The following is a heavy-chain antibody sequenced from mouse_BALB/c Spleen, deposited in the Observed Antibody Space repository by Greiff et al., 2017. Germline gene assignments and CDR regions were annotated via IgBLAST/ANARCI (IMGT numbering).Heavy chain of an antibody. Sequence: VMLVESGPGLVAPSQSLSITCTVSGFSLTSYGVHWVRQPPGKGLEWLGVIWAGGSTNYNSALMSRLSISKDNSKSQVFLKMNSLQTDDTAMYYCARDRGNQGWFAYWGQGTLVTVSA. CDR1: GFSLTSYG. CDR2: IWAGGST. CDR3: ARDRGNQGWFAY. D-gene: IGHD2-1*01. J-gene: IGHJ3*01. V-gene: IGHV2-9*02.